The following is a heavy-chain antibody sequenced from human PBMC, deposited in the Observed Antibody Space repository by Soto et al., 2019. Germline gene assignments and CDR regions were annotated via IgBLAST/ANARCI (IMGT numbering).Heavy chain of an antibody. V-gene: IGHV1-18*01. J-gene: IGHJ4*02. D-gene: IGHD2-21*02. CDR3: ARVRESYCGGDCYPDSFDY. CDR2: ISAYNGNT. CDR1: GYTFTSYG. Sequence: QVQLVQSGAEVKKPGASVKVSCKASGYTFTSYGISWVRQAPGQGLEWMGWISAYNGNTNYAQKLQGRVTMTTDTSTRTAYMELRSLRSDDTAVYYCARVRESYCGGDCYPDSFDYWGQGTLVTVSS.